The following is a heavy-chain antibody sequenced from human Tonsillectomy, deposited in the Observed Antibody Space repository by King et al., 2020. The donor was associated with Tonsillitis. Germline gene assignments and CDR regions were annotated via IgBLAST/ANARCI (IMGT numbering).Heavy chain of an antibody. J-gene: IGHJ6*02. CDR3: VKTVVTAVLWNYYGMDV. CDR1: GFTFSSYA. D-gene: IGHD2-21*02. V-gene: IGHV3-23*04. CDR2: ISGSGGST. Sequence: VQLVESGGGLVQPGGSLRLSCAASGFTFSSYAMSWVRQAPGKGLEWVSAISGSGGSTYYADSVKGRFTISRDNSKNTLYLQMNSLRAEDTAVYYCVKTVVTAVLWNYYGMDVWGQGTTVTVSS.